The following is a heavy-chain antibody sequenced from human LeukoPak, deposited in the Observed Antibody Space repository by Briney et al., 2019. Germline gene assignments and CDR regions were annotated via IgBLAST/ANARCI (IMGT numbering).Heavy chain of an antibody. V-gene: IGHV3-23*01. J-gene: IGHJ4*02. CDR1: GFTFSSYA. D-gene: IGHD6-6*01. Sequence: GGSLRLSCAASGFTFSSYAMSWVRQAPGKGLEWVSAISGSGGSTYYADSVKGRFTISRDNSMNTLYLQMNSLRAEDTAVYYCAKDRRYSSSPSIPDYWGQGTLVTVSS. CDR2: ISGSGGST. CDR3: AKDRRYSSSPSIPDY.